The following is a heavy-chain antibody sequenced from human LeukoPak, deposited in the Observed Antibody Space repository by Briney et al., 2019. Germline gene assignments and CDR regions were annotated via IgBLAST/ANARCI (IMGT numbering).Heavy chain of an antibody. CDR3: ARLRRDTSSWYAGDS. Sequence: PSETLSLTCTVSGGSISTYYWSWIRQPAGKRLEWIGRIYTTGSTNYNPSLKSRVTMSVDTSKNQFSLKLSSVTAADTAVYYCARLRRDTSSWYAGDSWGQGTLVTVSS. J-gene: IGHJ4*02. CDR2: IYTTGST. D-gene: IGHD6-13*01. V-gene: IGHV4-4*07. CDR1: GGSISTYY.